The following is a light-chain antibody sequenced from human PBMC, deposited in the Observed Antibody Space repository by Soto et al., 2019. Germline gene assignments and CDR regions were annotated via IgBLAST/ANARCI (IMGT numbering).Light chain of an antibody. V-gene: IGLV2-8*01. Sequence: QSVLTQPPSASGSPGQSVTISCTGAHSDFGGYNYVSWYQQHPGKAPKLMIFEVNKRPSGVPDRFSGSKFGNTASLTVSGLQAEYEADYYCSSYAGSNNVVFGGGTKLTVL. CDR3: SSYAGSNNVV. CDR1: HSDFGGYNY. CDR2: EVN. J-gene: IGLJ2*01.